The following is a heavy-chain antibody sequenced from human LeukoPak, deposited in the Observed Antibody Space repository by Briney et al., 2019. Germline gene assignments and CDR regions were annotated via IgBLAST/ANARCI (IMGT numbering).Heavy chain of an antibody. J-gene: IGHJ4*02. CDR1: GDSISSSSSSYY. V-gene: IGHV4-39*07. CDR3: ARLGRWLQFPYFDY. Sequence: SETLSLTCSVSGDSISSSSSSYYWGWIRQPPGKGLEWIGSIYYIGSTYYNPSLRTRITISLDRPKNQFSLKLSSVTAADTAVYYCARLGRWLQFPYFDYWGQGTLVTVSS. D-gene: IGHD5-24*01. CDR2: IYYIGST.